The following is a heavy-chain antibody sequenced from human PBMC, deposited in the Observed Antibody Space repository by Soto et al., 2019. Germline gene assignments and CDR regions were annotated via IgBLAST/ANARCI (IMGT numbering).Heavy chain of an antibody. Sequence: QVQLQESGQGLVKPSQTLSLTCTVSGGSISSGDYYWSWIRQPPGKGLEWIGYIYYSGSTYYNPSLKSRVTTSVDTSKNQFSLKLSSVTAADTAVYYCARDALASGSFPGGYYYGMDVWGQGTTVTVSS. V-gene: IGHV4-30-4*01. CDR2: IYYSGST. CDR1: GGSISSGDYY. J-gene: IGHJ6*02. D-gene: IGHD1-26*01. CDR3: ARDALASGSFPGGYYYGMDV.